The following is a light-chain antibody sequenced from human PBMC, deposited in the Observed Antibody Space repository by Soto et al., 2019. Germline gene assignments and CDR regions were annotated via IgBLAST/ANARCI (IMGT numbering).Light chain of an antibody. J-gene: IGKJ2*01. CDR2: AAS. Sequence: DIQLTQSPSFLSASVGDRVTITCRASQGISSYLAWYQQKPGKAPKLLIYAASTLQSGVPSRFSGSGSGTEFTLIIDSLQPDDFATYYCQQYSSSSPTFGQGTKLEIK. CDR1: QGISSY. CDR3: QQYSSSSPT. V-gene: IGKV1-9*01.